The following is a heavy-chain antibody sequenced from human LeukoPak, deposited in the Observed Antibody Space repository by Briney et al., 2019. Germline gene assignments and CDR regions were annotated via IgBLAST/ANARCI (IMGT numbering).Heavy chain of an antibody. CDR1: GGSISSSSYY. CDR2: IYYSGST. CDR3: ARDGAGSGSGYFDY. D-gene: IGHD3-10*01. V-gene: IGHV4-39*07. Sequence: SETLSLTCTVSGGSISSSSYYWGWIRQPPGKGLEWIGSIYYSGSTYYNPSLKSRVTISVDTSKNQFSLKLSSVTAADTAVYYCARDGAGSGSGYFDYWGQGTLVTVSS. J-gene: IGHJ4*02.